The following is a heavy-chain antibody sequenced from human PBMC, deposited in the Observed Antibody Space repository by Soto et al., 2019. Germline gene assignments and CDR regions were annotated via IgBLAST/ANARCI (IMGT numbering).Heavy chain of an antibody. V-gene: IGHV1-69*06. CDR3: ASRGYDILTGYYNNWFDP. CDR1: GGTFGSYA. D-gene: IGHD3-9*01. Sequence: SVKVSCKASGGTFGSYAISWVRQAPGQGLEWMGGIIPIFGTANYAQKFQGRVTITADKSTSTAYMELSSLRSEDTAVYYCASRGYDILTGYYNNWFDPWGQGTLVTVSS. J-gene: IGHJ5*02. CDR2: IIPIFGTA.